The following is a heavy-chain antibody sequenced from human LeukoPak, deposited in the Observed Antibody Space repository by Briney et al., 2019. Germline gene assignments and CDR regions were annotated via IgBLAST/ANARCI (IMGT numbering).Heavy chain of an antibody. V-gene: IGHV1-8*01. CDR1: GYTFASYD. CDR3: ARGGWAADGY. D-gene: IGHD6-13*01. Sequence: ASVKVSCKTSGYTFASYDINWVRQATGQGLEWMGWMNPNSDKPNYAQKFQGRVTMTMDTSISTAYMELSRLRSEDTAIYYCARGGWAADGYWGQGTLVTVSS. J-gene: IGHJ4*02. CDR2: MNPNSDKP.